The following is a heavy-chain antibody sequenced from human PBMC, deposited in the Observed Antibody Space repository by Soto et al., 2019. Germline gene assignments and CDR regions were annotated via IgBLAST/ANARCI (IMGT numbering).Heavy chain of an antibody. CDR3: ARFNWYFDL. CDR1: GGSISSYY. CDR2: IYYSGST. V-gene: IGHV4-59*08. J-gene: IGHJ2*01. Sequence: QVQLQESGPGLVKPSETLSLTCTVSGGSISSYYWSWIRQPPGKGLEWIGYIYYSGSTNYNPSLKSRVTISVDTSKNQFSLKPSPVTGADPGVYYCARFNWYFDLWGRGTLVTVYS.